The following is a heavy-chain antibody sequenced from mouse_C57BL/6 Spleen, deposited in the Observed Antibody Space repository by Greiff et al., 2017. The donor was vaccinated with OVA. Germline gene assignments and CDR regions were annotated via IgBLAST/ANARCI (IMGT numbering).Heavy chain of an antibody. CDR2: INPNNGGT. Sequence: EVQLQQSGPELVKPGASVKMSCKASGYTFTDYNMHWVKQSHGKSLEWIGYINPNNGGTSYNQKFKGKATLTVNKSSSTAYMELRSLTSEDSAVYYWARPYYSSYYMDYWGQGTPVTVSS. D-gene: IGHD2-5*01. V-gene: IGHV1-22*01. CDR1: GYTFTDYN. CDR3: ARPYYSSYYMDY. J-gene: IGHJ4*01.